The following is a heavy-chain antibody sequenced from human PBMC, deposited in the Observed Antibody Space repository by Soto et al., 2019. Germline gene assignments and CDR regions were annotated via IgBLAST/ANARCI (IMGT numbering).Heavy chain of an antibody. D-gene: IGHD3-9*01. CDR2: TRNSGGA. Sequence: SETLSLTCAVSSGSIFSSNWWSWVRQPPGKGLEWIGETRNSGGANYNPSLKSRVTISVDKSTNQFFLNLNSVTAADTAVYYCASHLTMTGTRGFDHWGLGTLVTVSS. V-gene: IGHV4-4*02. CDR3: ASHLTMTGTRGFDH. J-gene: IGHJ4*02. CDR1: SGSIFSSNW.